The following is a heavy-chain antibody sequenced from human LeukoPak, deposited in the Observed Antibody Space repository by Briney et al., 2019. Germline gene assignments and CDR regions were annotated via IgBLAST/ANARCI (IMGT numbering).Heavy chain of an antibody. Sequence: PSGTLSLTCTVSGGSISSYYWSWIRQPPGKGLEWIGYIYYSGSTNYNPSLKSRVTISVDTSKNQFSLKLSSVTAADTAVYYCARGGSRGVLNYWGQGTLVTVSS. CDR2: IYYSGST. CDR3: ARGGSRGVLNY. D-gene: IGHD3-16*01. J-gene: IGHJ4*02. CDR1: GGSISSYY. V-gene: IGHV4-59*01.